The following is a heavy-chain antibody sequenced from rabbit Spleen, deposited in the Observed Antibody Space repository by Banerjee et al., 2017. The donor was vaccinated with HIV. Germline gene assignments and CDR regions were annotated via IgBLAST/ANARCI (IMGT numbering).Heavy chain of an antibody. CDR3: ARDTSSSFSSYGMDL. CDR2: IAGSSSGFT. J-gene: IGHJ6*01. V-gene: IGHV1S40*01. D-gene: IGHD1-1*01. CDR1: GFSFSSNDY. Sequence: QSLEESGGDLVKPGASLTLTCTASGFSFSSNDYICWVRQAPGKGLEWISCIAGSSSGFTYSATWAKGRFTISKTSSTTVTLHMTSLTAADTATYFCARDTSSSFSSYGMDLWGQGTLVTVS.